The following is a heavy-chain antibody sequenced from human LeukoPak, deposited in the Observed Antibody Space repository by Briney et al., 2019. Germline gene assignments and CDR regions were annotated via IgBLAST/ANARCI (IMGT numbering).Heavy chain of an antibody. CDR2: ISSTGGTT. CDR3: VKLVGVGELFWGHFLEDF. CDR1: GITFSSYG. D-gene: IGHD3-10*01. Sequence: PGGSLRLSCAASGITFSSYGMSWVRQAPGKGLGWVSSISSTGGTTYYADSVKGRFTISRDNSKSTLYLQMNSLRAEDTAVYYCVKLVGVGELFWGHFLEDFWGQGTLVTVSS. V-gene: IGHV3-23*01. J-gene: IGHJ4*02.